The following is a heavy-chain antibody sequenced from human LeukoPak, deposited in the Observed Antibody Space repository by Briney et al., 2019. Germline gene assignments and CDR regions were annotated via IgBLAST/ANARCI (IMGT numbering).Heavy chain of an antibody. CDR2: ISGSGGST. D-gene: IGHD6-6*01. J-gene: IGHJ5*02. CDR1: GFTFSSYA. Sequence: GGSLRLSCAASGFTFSSYAMSWVRQAPGEGLEWVSAISGSGGSTYYADSVKGRFTISRDNSKNTLHLQMNSLRAEDTAVYYCAKMYSSSSWFDPWGQGTLVTVSS. CDR3: AKMYSSSSWFDP. V-gene: IGHV3-23*01.